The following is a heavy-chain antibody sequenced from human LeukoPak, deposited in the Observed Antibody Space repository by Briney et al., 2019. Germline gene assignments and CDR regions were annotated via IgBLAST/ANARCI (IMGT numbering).Heavy chain of an antibody. CDR1: GFTFSSYA. J-gene: IGHJ6*04. V-gene: IGHV3-30*18. CDR2: ISYDGSNK. CDR3: AKDPSPLYCSSTSCSPYGMDV. Sequence: GRSLRLSCAASGFTFSSYAMHWVRQAPGKGLEGVAVISYDGSNKYYADSVKGRFTISRDNSKNTLYLQMNSLRAEDTAVYYCAKDPSPLYCSSTSCSPYGMDVWGKGTTVTVSS. D-gene: IGHD2-2*01.